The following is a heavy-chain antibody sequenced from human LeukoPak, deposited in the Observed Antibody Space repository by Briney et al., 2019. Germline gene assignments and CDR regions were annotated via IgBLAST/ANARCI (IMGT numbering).Heavy chain of an antibody. J-gene: IGHJ4*02. V-gene: IGHV4-4*07. Sequence: TSETLSLTCTVSGGSISGYYCSWIRQPAGKGLEWIGRIYTSGSINYNPSLKSRVTMSVDTSKNHFSLKLSSVTAADTAVYYCARDGDYHYFDYWGQGTLVTVSS. CDR3: ARDGDYHYFDY. CDR1: GGSISGYY. D-gene: IGHD4-17*01. CDR2: IYTSGSI.